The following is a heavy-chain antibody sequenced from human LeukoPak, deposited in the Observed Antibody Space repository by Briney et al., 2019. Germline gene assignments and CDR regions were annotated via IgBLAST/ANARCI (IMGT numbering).Heavy chain of an antibody. D-gene: IGHD3-10*01. Sequence: PSETLSLTCSVSGGSISGYYWSWIRQPPGKGLEWIGYIYYSGRTNYNPSLKSRVTISLDTSRNQFSLKLNSVTAADTAVYYCAKSNGYGLVDIWGQGTMVTVSS. CDR1: GGSISGYY. CDR3: AKSNGYGLVDI. J-gene: IGHJ3*02. CDR2: IYYSGRT. V-gene: IGHV4-59*12.